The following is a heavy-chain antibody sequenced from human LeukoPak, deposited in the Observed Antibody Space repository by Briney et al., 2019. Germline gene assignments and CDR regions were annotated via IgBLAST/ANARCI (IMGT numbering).Heavy chain of an antibody. CDR1: GYTFTSYD. V-gene: IGHV1-8*03. CDR2: MNPNSGNT. CDR3: ARDPDYYGSGSYDY. Sequence: ASVKVSCKASGYTFTSYDINWVRQATGQGLEWMGWMNPNSGNTGYAQKFQGRVTITRNTSISTAYMELSSLRSEDTAIYYCARDPDYYGSGSYDYWGQGTLVTVSS. D-gene: IGHD3-10*01. J-gene: IGHJ4*02.